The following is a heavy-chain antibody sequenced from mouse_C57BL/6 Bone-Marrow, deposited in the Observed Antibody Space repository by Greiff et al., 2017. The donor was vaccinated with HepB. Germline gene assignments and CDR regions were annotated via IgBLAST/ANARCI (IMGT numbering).Heavy chain of an antibody. Sequence: QVQLQQSGPELVKPGASVKLSCKASGYTFTSYDINWVKQRPGQGLEWIGWIYPRDGSTKYNEKFKGKATLTVDTASSTVYMELHSLTSENSTVYFYARVKWEIYYGNYDWYFDVWGTGTTVTVSS. CDR3: ARVKWEIYYGNYDWYFDV. D-gene: IGHD2-1*01. CDR2: IYPRDGST. V-gene: IGHV1-85*01. CDR1: GYTFTSYD. J-gene: IGHJ1*03.